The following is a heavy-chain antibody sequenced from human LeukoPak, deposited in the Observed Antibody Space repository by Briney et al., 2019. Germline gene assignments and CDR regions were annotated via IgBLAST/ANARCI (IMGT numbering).Heavy chain of an antibody. CDR1: GGSISSGSYY. J-gene: IGHJ6*03. Sequence: SETLSLTCTVSGGSISSGSYYWSWIRQPAGKGLEWIGRIYTSGSTNYNPSLKSRVTISVDTSKNQFSLKLSSVTAADTAVYYCARVRYFDWLDNYYYYMDVWGKGTTVTISS. CDR2: IYTSGST. D-gene: IGHD3-9*01. V-gene: IGHV4-61*02. CDR3: ARVRYFDWLDNYYYYMDV.